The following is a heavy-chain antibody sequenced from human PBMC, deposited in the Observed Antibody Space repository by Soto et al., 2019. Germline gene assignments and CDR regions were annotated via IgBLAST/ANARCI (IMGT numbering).Heavy chain of an antibody. CDR3: AKAADYYDFWSGYYHYYYYMDV. V-gene: IGHV3-23*01. Sequence: GGSLRLSCAASGFTFSSYAMSWVRQAPGKGLEWVSAISGSGGSTYYADSVKGRFTISRDNSKNTLYLQMNSLRAEDTAVYYCAKAADYYDFWSGYYHYYYYMDVWGKGTTVTVS. J-gene: IGHJ6*03. CDR2: ISGSGGST. D-gene: IGHD3-3*01. CDR1: GFTFSSYA.